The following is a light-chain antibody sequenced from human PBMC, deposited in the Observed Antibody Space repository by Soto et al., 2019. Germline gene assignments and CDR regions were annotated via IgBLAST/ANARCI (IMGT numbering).Light chain of an antibody. V-gene: IGLV2-23*01. J-gene: IGLJ1*01. CDR3: SSYADSSSIDV. Sequence: QSALTQPASVSGSPGQSITISCTGTSSDVGSYNLVSWYQQHPGKAPKLMIYEGSKRPSGISNRFSGSKSGNTASLTISGLQAEDEAEYYCSSYADSSSIDVFGSGTKVTVL. CDR1: SSDVGSYNL. CDR2: EGS.